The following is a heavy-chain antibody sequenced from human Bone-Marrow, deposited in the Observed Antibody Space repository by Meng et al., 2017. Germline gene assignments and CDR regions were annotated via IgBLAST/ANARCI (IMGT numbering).Heavy chain of an antibody. D-gene: IGHD2-8*01. V-gene: IGHV1-69*05. J-gene: IGHJ4*02. CDR3: ARSGSRYCTNGVCYTFDY. CDR2: IIPIFGTA. CDR1: GCTFSSYA. Sequence: KVSCKSSGCTFSSYAISWVRQAPGQGLEWMGGIIPIFGTANYAQKFQGRVTITTDESTSTAYMELSSLRSEDTAVYYCARSGSRYCTNGVCYTFDYWGQGTLVTVSS.